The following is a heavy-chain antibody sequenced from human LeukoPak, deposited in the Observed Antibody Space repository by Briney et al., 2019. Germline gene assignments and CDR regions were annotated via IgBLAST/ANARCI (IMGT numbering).Heavy chain of an antibody. CDR3: ARLAPRAFDI. J-gene: IGHJ3*02. CDR2: IYYSGST. V-gene: IGHV4-39*01. CDR1: GFTLSSYA. Sequence: GSLRLSCAASGFTLSSYAMSWVRQPPGKGLEWIGSIYYSGSTYYNPSLKSRVTISVDTSKNQFSLKLSSVTATDTAVYYCARLAPRAFDIWGQGTMVTVSS.